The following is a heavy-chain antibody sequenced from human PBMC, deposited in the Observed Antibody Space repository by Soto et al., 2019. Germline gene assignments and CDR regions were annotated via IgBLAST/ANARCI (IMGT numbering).Heavy chain of an antibody. D-gene: IGHD3-22*01. CDR3: ARRKGDYYDSSGYHYYFDY. Sequence: ASVKVSCKASGYTFTDYYVHWVRQAPGQGLEWMGWVNPNSGGTKSAQKFQGRVTMTRDTSISTAYMELSRLRSDDTAVYYCARRKGDYYDSSGYHYYFDYWGQGTLVTVSS. CDR1: GYTFTDYY. CDR2: VNPNSGGT. J-gene: IGHJ4*02. V-gene: IGHV1-2*02.